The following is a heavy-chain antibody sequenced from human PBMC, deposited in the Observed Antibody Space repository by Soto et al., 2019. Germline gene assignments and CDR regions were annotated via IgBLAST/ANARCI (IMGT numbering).Heavy chain of an antibody. V-gene: IGHV1-8*01. D-gene: IGHD2-21*02. CDR2: VSPDFGNA. CDR1: GYTFTDYD. CDR3: EVTSGY. J-gene: IGHJ4*02. Sequence: AASVKVSCKTSGYTFTDYDINWVRQATGQGLEWMGWVSPDFGNAGYAQQFQGRVTMTTNTSTSTAYMELTSLTSDDTAVYYCEVTSGYWGQGTMVTVS.